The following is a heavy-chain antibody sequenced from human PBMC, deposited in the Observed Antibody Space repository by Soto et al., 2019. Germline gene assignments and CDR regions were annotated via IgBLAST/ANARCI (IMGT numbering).Heavy chain of an antibody. CDR2: IVPMVGRT. CDR1: GGRFSSYT. D-gene: IGHD3-10*01. V-gene: IGHV1-69*02. J-gene: IGHJ3*02. Sequence: QVQLVQSGAEVKKTGSSVKVSCKASGGRFSSYTISWLRQAPGQGLEWMGRIVPMVGRTIYAQKFQGRVAISADKSTTTAYMDLSNLASEDTAMYYCALDSGSDVFGIWGQGTLVTVSS. CDR3: ALDSGSDVFGI.